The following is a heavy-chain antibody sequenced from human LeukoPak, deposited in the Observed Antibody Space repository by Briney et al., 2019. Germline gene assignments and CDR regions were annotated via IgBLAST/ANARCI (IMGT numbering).Heavy chain of an antibody. CDR2: IVVGSGNT. Sequence: SVTVSCTASGFTFTSSAMQWVRQARGQRLEWIGWIVVGSGNTNYAQKFQERVTITRDMSTSTAYMELSSLRSEDTAVYYCAASNSSSYYGMDVWGQGPRSPSP. CDR3: AASNSSSYYGMDV. J-gene: IGHJ6*02. V-gene: IGHV1-58*02. CDR1: GFTFTSSA. D-gene: IGHD6-13*01.